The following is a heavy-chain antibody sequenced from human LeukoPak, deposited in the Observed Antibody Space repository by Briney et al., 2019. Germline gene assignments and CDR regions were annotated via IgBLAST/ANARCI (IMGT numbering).Heavy chain of an antibody. Sequence: GGSLRLSCAASEFTVSSTYITWLRQAPGKGLEWVSAISGSGGSTYYADSVKGRFTISRDNSKNTLYLQMNSLRAEDTAVYYCAKGRGSYYWGYEFDYWGQGTLVTVSS. CDR3: AKGRGSYYWGYEFDY. CDR1: EFTVSSTY. V-gene: IGHV3-23*01. J-gene: IGHJ4*02. D-gene: IGHD1-26*01. CDR2: ISGSGGST.